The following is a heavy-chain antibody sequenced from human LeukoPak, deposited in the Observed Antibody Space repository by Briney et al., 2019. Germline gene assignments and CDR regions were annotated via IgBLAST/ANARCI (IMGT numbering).Heavy chain of an antibody. CDR1: GFTFSSYS. Sequence: PGGSLRLSCAASGFTFSSYSMNWVRQAPGKGLEWVSSISSSSSYIYYADSVKGRFTISRDNAKNSLYLQMNSLRAEDTAVYYCARGRPRAEGEFDYWGQGTLVTVSS. CDR3: ARGRPRAEGEFDY. CDR2: ISSSSSYI. D-gene: IGHD6-6*01. V-gene: IGHV3-21*01. J-gene: IGHJ4*02.